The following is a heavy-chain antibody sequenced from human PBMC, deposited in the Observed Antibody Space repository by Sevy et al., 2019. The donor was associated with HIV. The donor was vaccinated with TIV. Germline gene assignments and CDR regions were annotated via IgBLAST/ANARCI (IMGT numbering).Heavy chain of an antibody. V-gene: IGHV3-30*02. Sequence: GGYLRLSCEVSGSTFKNHGMHWVRQAPGKGLEWLAAIRSDDTAVDYAASVKGRFTISRDIFKNTLYLQMNSLRVEDTAVYYCAKWSGDYPLYYCDFWGQGTLVTVSS. CDR3: AKWSGDYPLYYCDF. CDR2: IRSDDTAV. D-gene: IGHD2-21*02. J-gene: IGHJ4*02. CDR1: GSTFKNHG.